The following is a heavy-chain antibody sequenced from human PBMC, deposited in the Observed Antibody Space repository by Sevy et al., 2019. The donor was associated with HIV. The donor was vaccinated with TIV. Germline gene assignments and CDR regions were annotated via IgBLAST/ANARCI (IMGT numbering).Heavy chain of an antibody. Sequence: GESLKISCKGSGYSFTSHWIGWVRHMPGKGLEWMGIIYPDDSDTRYSPAFQGQVTFSADKSISTAYLQWSSLKASDTAMYYCATSRSGYFDSSGSYIYWGQGTLVTVS. CDR1: GYSFTSHW. CDR2: IYPDDSDT. J-gene: IGHJ4*02. CDR3: ATSRSGYFDSSGSYIY. D-gene: IGHD3-22*01. V-gene: IGHV5-51*01.